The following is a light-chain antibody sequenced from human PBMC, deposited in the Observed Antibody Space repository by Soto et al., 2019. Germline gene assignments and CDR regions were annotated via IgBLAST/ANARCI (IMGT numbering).Light chain of an antibody. Sequence: EIVLTQSPGTLSLSPGERATLSCRASQSVSSRHLAWYQQKPGQAPRLLIYAATIRATGIPDRFSGSGSGTDFILTISRLEPEDCAVYYCQQYGSSPPYTFGQGTKLEIK. V-gene: IGKV3-20*01. CDR2: AAT. CDR1: QSVSSRH. CDR3: QQYGSSPPYT. J-gene: IGKJ2*01.